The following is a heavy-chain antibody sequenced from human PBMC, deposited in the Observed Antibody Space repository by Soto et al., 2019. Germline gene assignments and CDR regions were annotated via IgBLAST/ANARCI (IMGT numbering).Heavy chain of an antibody. J-gene: IGHJ3*02. CDR2: ISAYNGNT. CDR3: RTGTTVTTGCIAVAATGAGALDI. CDR1: GYTFTSYG. V-gene: IGHV1-18*01. Sequence: ASVKVSCKASGYTFTSYGISWVRQAPGQGLEWMGWISAYNGNTNYAQKLQGRVTMTTDTSTSTAYMELSSLRSDDTAVYYCRTGTTVTTGCIAVAATGAGALDIWGQGTMVTGSS. D-gene: IGHD4-17*01.